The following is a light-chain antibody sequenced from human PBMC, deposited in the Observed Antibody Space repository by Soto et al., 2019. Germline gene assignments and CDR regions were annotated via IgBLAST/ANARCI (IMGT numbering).Light chain of an antibody. CDR1: QSINKY. CDR3: QQSHSTPRT. Sequence: DIQLPQSPSSLSASVGDRVTITCRASQSINKYLNWYQQKPGKAPKLLIFAASSMQSGVPLRFSGSGSGTDFTLTISSLQPEDFATYYCQQSHSTPRTFGQGTKLEIK. J-gene: IGKJ2*01. CDR2: AAS. V-gene: IGKV1-39*01.